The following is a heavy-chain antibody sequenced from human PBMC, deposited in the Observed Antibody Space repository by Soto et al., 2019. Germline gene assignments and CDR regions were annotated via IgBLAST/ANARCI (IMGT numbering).Heavy chain of an antibody. CDR3: AKEGQRLGGWYFDL. CDR2: ISYDGSNK. Sequence: QVQLVESGGGVVQPGRSLRLSCAASGFTFSSYGMHCVRQAPGKGLAWVAVISYDGSNKYYADSVKGRFTISRDNSKNTSYLQMNSMRAEDTAVYYCAKEGQRLGGWYFDLWVRGALVTVFS. V-gene: IGHV3-30*18. J-gene: IGHJ2*01. D-gene: IGHD6-25*01. CDR1: GFTFSSYG.